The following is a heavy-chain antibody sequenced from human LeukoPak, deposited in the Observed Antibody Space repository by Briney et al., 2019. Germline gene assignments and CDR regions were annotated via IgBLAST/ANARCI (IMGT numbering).Heavy chain of an antibody. CDR2: IYYSGST. D-gene: IGHD1-20*01. CDR1: GGSISSSSYY. Sequence: SETLSLTCTVSGGSISSSSYYWGWIRQPPGKGLEWIGSIYYSGSTYYNPSLKSRVTISVDTSKNQFSLKLSSVTAADTAVYYCAGHITHEFDYWGQGTLVTVSS. CDR3: AGHITHEFDY. J-gene: IGHJ4*02. V-gene: IGHV4-39*01.